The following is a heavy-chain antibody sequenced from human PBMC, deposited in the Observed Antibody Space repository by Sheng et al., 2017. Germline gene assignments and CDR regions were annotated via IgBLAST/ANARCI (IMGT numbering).Heavy chain of an antibody. D-gene: IGHD3-22*01. J-gene: IGHJ6*02. CDR2: ISYDGSNK. Sequence: PASGFTFSSYAMHWVRQAPGKGLEWVAVISYDGSNKYYADSVKGRFTISRDNSKNTLYLQMNSLRAEDTAVYYCARDTDSSGYYRAYYYYYYGMDVWGQGTTVTVSS. CDR1: GFTFSSYA. V-gene: IGHV3-30*04. CDR3: ARDTDSSGYYRAYYYYYYGMDV.